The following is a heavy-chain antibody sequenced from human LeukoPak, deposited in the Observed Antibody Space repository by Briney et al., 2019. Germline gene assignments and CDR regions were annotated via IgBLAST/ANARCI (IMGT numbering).Heavy chain of an antibody. CDR3: ARDQEGFDY. J-gene: IGHJ4*02. Sequence: ASVKVSCKASGYTFTNNYLHWVRQAPGQGLEWMGMIYPRDGSTSYAQNFQGRVTVTRDTSTTTVHMELRGLRSEDTAVYYCARDQEGFDYWGQGALVTVSS. V-gene: IGHV1-46*01. CDR2: IYPRDGST. CDR1: GYTFTNNY.